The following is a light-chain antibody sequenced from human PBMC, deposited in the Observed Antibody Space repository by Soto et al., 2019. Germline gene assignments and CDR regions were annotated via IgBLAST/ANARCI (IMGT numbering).Light chain of an antibody. Sequence: AIRVTQSPSSFSASTGDRVTITCRASQGVSTYLAWYQQKPGMAPKLLVYSASTLQGGVPSRFRGSERGTATTLTITPLQSADFAPDYWQHYYSYPFTFGPGTRVDIK. J-gene: IGKJ3*01. V-gene: IGKV1-8*01. CDR2: SAS. CDR3: QHYYSYPFT. CDR1: QGVSTY.